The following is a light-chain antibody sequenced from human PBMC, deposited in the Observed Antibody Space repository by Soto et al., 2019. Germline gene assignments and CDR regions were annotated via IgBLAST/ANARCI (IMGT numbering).Light chain of an antibody. Sequence: EIVMTQSPATLSVSPGERATLSCRASQSVSRNLAWYQQKPGQVPWLLIYGASTRATGIPARFSGSGSGTEFTLTISSLQSEDFAVYYCQHYNNWPPWTFGQGTKVEIK. V-gene: IGKV3-15*01. CDR2: GAS. CDR1: QSVSRN. CDR3: QHYNNWPPWT. J-gene: IGKJ1*01.